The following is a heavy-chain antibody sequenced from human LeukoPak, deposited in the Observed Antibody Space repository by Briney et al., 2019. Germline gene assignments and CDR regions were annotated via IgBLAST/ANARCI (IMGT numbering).Heavy chain of an antibody. Sequence: SETLSLTCTVSGGSISSYYWSWIRQPAGKGLEWIGRIYTSGSTNYNPSLKSRVTMSVDTSKNQFSLKLSSVTAADTAVYYCAREDFWGGDNWVAPWGQGTLVTVSS. V-gene: IGHV4-4*07. D-gene: IGHD3-3*01. J-gene: IGHJ5*02. CDR3: AREDFWGGDNWVAP. CDR2: IYTSGST. CDR1: GGSISSYY.